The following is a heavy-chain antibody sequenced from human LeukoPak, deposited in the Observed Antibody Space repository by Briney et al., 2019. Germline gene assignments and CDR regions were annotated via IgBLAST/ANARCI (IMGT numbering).Heavy chain of an antibody. CDR1: GGTFSSYA. CDR3: ARGGTMIDDGMDV. V-gene: IGHV1-69*04. CDR2: IIPILGIT. D-gene: IGHD3-22*01. Sequence: GASVKVSCKASGGTFSSYAISWVRQAPGQGLEWMGRIIPILGITNYAQKFQGRVTITADKSTSTAYMELSSLRSEDTAVYYCARGGTMIDDGMDVWGQGTRSPSP. J-gene: IGHJ6*02.